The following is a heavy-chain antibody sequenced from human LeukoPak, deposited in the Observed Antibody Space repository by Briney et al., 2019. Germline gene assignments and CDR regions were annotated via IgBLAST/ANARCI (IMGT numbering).Heavy chain of an antibody. D-gene: IGHD1-1*01. V-gene: IGHV6-1*01. Sequence: SQTLSLTCAISGDSVSSGTAAWNWIRQSPSRGLEWLGRTHYRSKWYNNYALSVKSRITINPDTSKNQFSLQLNSVTPEDTSVYYCARDLEGGFDYWGQGTLVTVSS. CDR2: THYRSKWYN. J-gene: IGHJ4*02. CDR1: GDSVSSGTAA. CDR3: ARDLEGGFDY.